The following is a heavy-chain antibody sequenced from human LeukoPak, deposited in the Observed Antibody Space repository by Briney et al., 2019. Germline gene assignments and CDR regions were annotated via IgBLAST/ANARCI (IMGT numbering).Heavy chain of an antibody. V-gene: IGHV3-30*02. Sequence: GGSLRLSCAASGSIFSSHGMHWVRQAPGKGLEWVAFIQNDGKRKDYADSVKGQFSISRDNSKNTMYLEMSSLRAEDTAVYYCAKDFDRNYSLDYWGQGTLVTVSS. CDR3: AKDFDRNYSLDY. J-gene: IGHJ4*02. CDR1: GSIFSSHG. CDR2: IQNDGKRK. D-gene: IGHD1-14*01.